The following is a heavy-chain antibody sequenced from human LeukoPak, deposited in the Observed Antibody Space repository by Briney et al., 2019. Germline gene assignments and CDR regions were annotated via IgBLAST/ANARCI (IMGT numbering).Heavy chain of an antibody. CDR2: IDHGGTT. V-gene: IGHV4-34*01. CDR3: ARGLRLYCSSTSCRRGFDY. Sequence: KPSETLSLTCAVYGEAYFSGYYWSWIRQTPGKGLEWIGEIDHGGTTSYNPSLKSRVTISVDTSKNQFSLKLSSVTAADTAVYYCARGLRLYCSSTSCRRGFDYWGQGTLVTVSS. D-gene: IGHD2-2*01. CDR1: GEAYFSGYY. J-gene: IGHJ4*02.